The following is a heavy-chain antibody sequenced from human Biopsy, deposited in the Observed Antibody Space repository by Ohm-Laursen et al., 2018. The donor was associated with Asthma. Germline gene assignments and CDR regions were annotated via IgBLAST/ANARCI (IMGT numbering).Heavy chain of an antibody. V-gene: IGHV1-3*04. D-gene: IGHD1-14*01. CDR3: ARNAGAGTFDF. CDR2: VNTASQDT. CDR1: GYTFNRYI. J-gene: IGHJ4*02. Sequence: SVKVSCKTSGYTFNRYIMHWVRQAPGQRLEWMGLVNTASQDTVYSQKFQGRVSITRDTSASSAYMELSSLNFTDTAVYYCARNAGAGTFDFWGQGTLVTVSS.